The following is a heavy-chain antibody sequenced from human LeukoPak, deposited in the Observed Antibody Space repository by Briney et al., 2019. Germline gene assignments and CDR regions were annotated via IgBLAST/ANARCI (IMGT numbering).Heavy chain of an antibody. J-gene: IGHJ4*02. Sequence: GGSLRLSCAASGFTFSSYSMNWVRQAPGKGLEWVSSISSSSSYIYYADSVKGRFTISRDNAKNSLYLQMNSLRAEDTAVYYCATDPFSPGIAVAGTADYWGQGTLVTVSS. CDR3: ATDPFSPGIAVAGTADY. D-gene: IGHD6-19*01. CDR2: ISSSSSYI. V-gene: IGHV3-21*04. CDR1: GFTFSSYS.